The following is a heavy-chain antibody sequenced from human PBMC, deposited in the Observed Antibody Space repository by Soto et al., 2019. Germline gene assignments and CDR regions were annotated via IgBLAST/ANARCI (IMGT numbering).Heavy chain of an antibody. CDR2: ISYDGTNK. CDR3: AKIGIPDYYDRSGFAY. CDR1: GFSFSRCA. V-gene: IGHV3-30*18. D-gene: IGHD3-22*01. Sequence: QVPLVESGGGVVQPGRSLRLSCAASGFSFSRCAMHWVRQAPGKGLEWVAVISYDGTNKYYADSVNGRLIISRDNSKNTLSLQMISLRAEDTAVYYCAKIGIPDYYDRSGFAYWGQGTLVTVSS. J-gene: IGHJ4*02.